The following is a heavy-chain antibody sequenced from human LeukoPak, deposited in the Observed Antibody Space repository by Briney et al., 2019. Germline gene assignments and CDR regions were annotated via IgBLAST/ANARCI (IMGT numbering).Heavy chain of an antibody. V-gene: IGHV1-69*05. CDR3: ARAHRYYDFWSGYPDY. J-gene: IGHJ4*02. CDR1: GGTFSSYA. Sequence: SVKVPCKASGGTFSSYAISWVRQAPGQGLEWVGGIIPIFGIANYAQKFQGRVTITTDESTSTAYMELSSLRSEDTAVYYCARAHRYYDFWSGYPDYWGQGTLVTVSS. CDR2: IIPIFGIA. D-gene: IGHD3-3*01.